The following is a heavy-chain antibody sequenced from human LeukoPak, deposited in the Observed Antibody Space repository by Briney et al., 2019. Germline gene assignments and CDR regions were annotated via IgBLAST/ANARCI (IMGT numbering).Heavy chain of an antibody. CDR1: GGSISSSSYY. D-gene: IGHD2-21*01. Sequence: SETLSLTCTVSGGSISSSSYYWGWIRQPPGKGLEWIGEINHSGSTNYNPSLKSRVTISVDTSKNQFSLKLSSVTAADTAVYYCARPRLQTNRGDAFDIWGQGTMVTVSS. V-gene: IGHV4-39*07. CDR2: INHSGST. J-gene: IGHJ3*02. CDR3: ARPRLQTNRGDAFDI.